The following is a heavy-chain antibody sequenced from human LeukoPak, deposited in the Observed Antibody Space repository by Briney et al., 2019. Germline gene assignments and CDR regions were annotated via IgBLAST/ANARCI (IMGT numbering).Heavy chain of an antibody. CDR2: IKSKTDGGAT. CDR1: GFTFSDHY. J-gene: IGHJ6*03. D-gene: IGHD1-26*01. CDR3: TISTYSGSYLSDYMDV. Sequence: PGGSLRLSCTASGFTFSDHYMDWVRQAPGKGLEWVGRIKSKTDGGATDYAAPVKGRFTISRDDSKNTLYLQMNSLKTEDTAVYYCTISTYSGSYLSDYMDVWGKGTTVTVSS. V-gene: IGHV3-15*01.